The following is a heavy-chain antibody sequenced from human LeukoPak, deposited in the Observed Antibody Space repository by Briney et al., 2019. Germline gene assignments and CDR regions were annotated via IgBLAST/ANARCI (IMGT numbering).Heavy chain of an antibody. J-gene: IGHJ5*02. CDR1: GFTFSSYA. D-gene: IGHD3-3*01. Sequence: PGGSLRLSCAASGFTFSSYAMSWVRQAPGKGLEWVSAISGSGGSTYYADSVKGRFTISRDNSKNTLYLQMNSLRAEDTAVYYCAKDHRITIFGVVISAWFDPWGQGTLVTVSS. CDR2: ISGSGGST. CDR3: AKDHRITIFGVVISAWFDP. V-gene: IGHV3-23*01.